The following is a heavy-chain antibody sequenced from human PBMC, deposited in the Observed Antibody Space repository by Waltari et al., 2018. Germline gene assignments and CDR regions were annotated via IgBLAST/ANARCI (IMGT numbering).Heavy chain of an antibody. CDR3: ARGSGAPPGFWSGYSNAFDI. J-gene: IGHJ3*02. V-gene: IGHV4-61*02. CDR2: IYPSGST. CDR1: GGSISSGSYY. D-gene: IGHD3-3*01. Sequence: QVQLQESGPGLVKPSQTLSLTCTVSGGSISSGSYYWTWIRQPAGKGLEGIGRIYPSGSTNYNPSLKSRVTISVDTSKNQFSLKLSSVTAADTAVYYCARGSGAPPGFWSGYSNAFDIWGQGTMVTVSS.